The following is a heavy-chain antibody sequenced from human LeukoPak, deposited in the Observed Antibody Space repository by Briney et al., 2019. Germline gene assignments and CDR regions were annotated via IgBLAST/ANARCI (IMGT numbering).Heavy chain of an antibody. CDR3: ARDVGGSYYYYFDY. V-gene: IGHV1-69*05. CDR2: IIPIFGTA. D-gene: IGHD1-26*01. Sequence: SVKVSCKASGGTFSSYAISWVRQAPGQGLEWMGRIIPIFGTANYAQKFQGRVTITTDEYTSTAYMELSSLRSEDTAVYYCARDVGGSYYYYFDYWGQGTLVTVSS. J-gene: IGHJ4*02. CDR1: GGTFSSYA.